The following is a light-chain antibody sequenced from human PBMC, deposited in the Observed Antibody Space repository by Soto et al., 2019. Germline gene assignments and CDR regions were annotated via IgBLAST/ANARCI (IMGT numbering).Light chain of an antibody. Sequence: EVVLTQSTGTLSLSPGERATLSCGASQSVTGNYLAWYQQKPGQAPRLLIFGASTRATGIPDRFSGSGSGTDFTLTISRLEPEDFAVYYCQHYYTSYTTFGQGTKVEIK. CDR2: GAS. CDR3: QHYYTSYTT. J-gene: IGKJ1*01. V-gene: IGKV3-20*01. CDR1: QSVTGNY.